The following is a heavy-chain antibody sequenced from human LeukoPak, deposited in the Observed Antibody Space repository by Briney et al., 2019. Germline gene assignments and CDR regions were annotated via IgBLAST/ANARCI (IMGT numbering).Heavy chain of an antibody. Sequence: GASVKVSCKASEYTFTGYYMHWVRQAPGQGLEWMGWINPNSGGTNYAQKFQGRVTMTRDTSISTAYMELSRLRSDDTAVYYCAREKPGIAVAGTDYWGQGTLVTVSS. V-gene: IGHV1-2*02. CDR1: EYTFTGYY. D-gene: IGHD6-19*01. J-gene: IGHJ4*02. CDR2: INPNSGGT. CDR3: AREKPGIAVAGTDY.